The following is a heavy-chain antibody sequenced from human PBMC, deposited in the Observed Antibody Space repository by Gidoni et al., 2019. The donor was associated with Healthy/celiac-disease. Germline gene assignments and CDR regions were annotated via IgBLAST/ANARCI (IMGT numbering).Heavy chain of an antibody. Sequence: EVQLVESGGGLVQPGGSLRLSCAASGFTFSSYWMHWVRQAPGKGLVWVSRINSDGSSTSYADSVKGRFTISRDNAKNTLYLQMNSLRAEDTAVYYCARGFSGYSSGWYEDYFDYWGQGTLVTVSS. V-gene: IGHV3-74*01. CDR2: INSDGSST. D-gene: IGHD6-19*01. J-gene: IGHJ4*02. CDR1: GFTFSSYW. CDR3: ARGFSGYSSGWYEDYFDY.